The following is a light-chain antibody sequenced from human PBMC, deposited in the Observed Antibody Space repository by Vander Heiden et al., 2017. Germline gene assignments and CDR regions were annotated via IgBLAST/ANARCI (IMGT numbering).Light chain of an antibody. V-gene: IGLV1-51*01. CDR1: SSNIGYNS. CDR3: GAWDSSLSVVL. J-gene: IGLJ3*02. Sequence: QSVLTQPPSVSAAPGQKVTISCSGGSSNIGYNSVSWYQQLPGTAPKFLIYDNNKRPSGIPDRFSGSKSGTSATLDITGLRTGDEAGYYCGAWDSSLSVVLFGGGTKLTVL. CDR2: DNN.